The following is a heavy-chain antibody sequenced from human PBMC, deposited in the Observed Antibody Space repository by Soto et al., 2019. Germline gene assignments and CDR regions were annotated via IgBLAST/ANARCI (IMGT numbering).Heavy chain of an antibody. V-gene: IGHV3-30-3*01. D-gene: IGHD3-3*01. CDR2: ISYDGSNK. Sequence: VGSLRLSCAASGFTFSSYAMHWVRQAPGKGLEWVAVISYDGSNKYYADSVKGRFTISRDNSKNTLYLQMNSLRAEDTAVYYCARASTYDFWSGGLSYWGQGPLVTVSS. J-gene: IGHJ4*02. CDR1: GFTFSSYA. CDR3: ARASTYDFWSGGLSY.